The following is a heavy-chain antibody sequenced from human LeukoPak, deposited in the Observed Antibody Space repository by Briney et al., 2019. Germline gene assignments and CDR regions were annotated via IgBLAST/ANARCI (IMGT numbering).Heavy chain of an antibody. D-gene: IGHD4-23*01. CDR2: TNPNSGGT. Sequence: ASVKDSCKASGYTFTGYYMHSVRPAPRQGRECMGRTNPNSGGTYYAQKLQGRVTMTRDASISTAYMELSRLRSDVTAVYYGARGMVTDWFDPWGQGTVVSVSS. CDR3: ARGMVTDWFDP. V-gene: IGHV1-2*06. J-gene: IGHJ5*02. CDR1: GYTFTGYY.